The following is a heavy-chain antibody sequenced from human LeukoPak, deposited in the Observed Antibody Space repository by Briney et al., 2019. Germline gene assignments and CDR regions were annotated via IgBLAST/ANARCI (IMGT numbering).Heavy chain of an antibody. V-gene: IGHV3-11*01. D-gene: IGHD3-10*01. CDR1: GFTFSYYY. CDR3: ARDPYYYGSGSYPGRGFDP. Sequence: GGALRLFCAASGFTFSYYYMSWIRQAPGKGLEWVSYISSSGSTIYYADSVKGRFTISRDNAKNSLYLQMNSLRAEDTAVYYCARDPYYYGSGSYPGRGFDPWGQGTLVTVSS. J-gene: IGHJ5*02. CDR2: ISSSGSTI.